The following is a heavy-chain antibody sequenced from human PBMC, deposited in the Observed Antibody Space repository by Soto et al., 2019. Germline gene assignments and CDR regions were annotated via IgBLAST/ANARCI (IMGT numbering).Heavy chain of an antibody. V-gene: IGHV1-2*04. CDR3: ARDLYSGYDIGTSAFDI. Sequence: ASVKVSCKASGYTFTGYYMHWVRQAPGQGLEWMGWINPNRGGTNYAQKFQGWVTMTRDTSISTAYMELSRLRSDDTAVYYCARDLYSGYDIGTSAFDIWGQGTMVTVSS. D-gene: IGHD5-12*01. CDR1: GYTFTGYY. CDR2: INPNRGGT. J-gene: IGHJ3*02.